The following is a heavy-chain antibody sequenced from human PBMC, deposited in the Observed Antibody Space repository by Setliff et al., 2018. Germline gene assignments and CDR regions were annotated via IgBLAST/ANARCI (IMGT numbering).Heavy chain of an antibody. CDR1: GYTLSNSI. J-gene: IGHJ4*02. Sequence: ASVKISCKASGYTLSNSILSWVRQAPGQGLEWVGWISAYNGKTYSAQKFQDRVTLTTHTSTNMGYLELRDLRSDDTAVYYCLRLVRYCTKIACQATSGDEVWGLGTLVTVSS. CDR3: LRLVRYCTKIACQATSGDEV. CDR2: ISAYNGKT. D-gene: IGHD2-8*01. V-gene: IGHV1-18*01.